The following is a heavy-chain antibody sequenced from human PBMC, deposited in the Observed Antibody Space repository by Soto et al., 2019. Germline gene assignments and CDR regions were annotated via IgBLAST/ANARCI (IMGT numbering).Heavy chain of an antibody. J-gene: IGHJ4*01. CDR3: ARTVEYDSIPYYYADF. D-gene: IGHD2-21*01. V-gene: IGHV1-18*01. Sequence: ASCYTFNTYASTWVRQAPGQGLEWIGWISGYNGNTNYAQTLQGRGTMTTDTSTSTAYLELRSLRSDDTAVYYCARTVEYDSIPYYYADFWGQGTLVTVSS. CDR1: CYTFNTYA. CDR2: ISGYNGNT.